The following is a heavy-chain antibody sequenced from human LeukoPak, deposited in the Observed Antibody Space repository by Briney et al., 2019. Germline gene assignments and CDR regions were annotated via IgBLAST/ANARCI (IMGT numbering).Heavy chain of an antibody. J-gene: IGHJ4*02. CDR2: IYYSGST. D-gene: IGHD3-9*01. Sequence: PSETLSLTCSVSGGSMNSYYWSWVRQSPGKGLEWIGYIYYSGSTNYNPSLKSRVTISVDTSKNQFSLKLSSVTAADTAVYYCARHVWLQPFDYWGQGTLVTVSS. CDR1: GGSMNSYY. V-gene: IGHV4-59*08. CDR3: ARHVWLQPFDY.